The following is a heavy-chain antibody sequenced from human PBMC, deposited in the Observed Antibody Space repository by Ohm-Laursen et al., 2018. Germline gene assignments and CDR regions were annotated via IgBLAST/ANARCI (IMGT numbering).Heavy chain of an antibody. V-gene: IGHV3-9*01. CDR2: ISWNSGSI. CDR1: GFTFDDYA. J-gene: IGHJ3*02. D-gene: IGHD6-19*01. CDR3: AKVRAVADAFDI. Sequence: SLRLSCTASGFTFDDYAMHWVRQAPGKGLEWVSGISWNSGSIGYADSVKGRFTISRDNAKNSLYLQMNSLRAEDTASYYCAKVRAVADAFDIWGQGTMVTVSS.